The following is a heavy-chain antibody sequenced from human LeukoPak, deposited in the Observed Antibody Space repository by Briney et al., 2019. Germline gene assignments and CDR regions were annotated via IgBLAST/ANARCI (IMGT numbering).Heavy chain of an antibody. D-gene: IGHD6-25*01. CDR2: ISHSGTG. CDR1: GGSFSGYY. Sequence: SETLCLTCEVYGGSFSGYYWSWIRQPPGKGLEWIGEISHSGTGNYNPSLKSRVTISVDTSKNQFSLKLSSVTAADTAVYYCARGGPGFFHWGVGTLVTVLS. V-gene: IGHV4-34*01. J-gene: IGHJ1*01. CDR3: ARGGPGFFH.